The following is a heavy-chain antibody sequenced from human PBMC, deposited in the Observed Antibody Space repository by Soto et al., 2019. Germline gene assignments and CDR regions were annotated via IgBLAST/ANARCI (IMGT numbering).Heavy chain of an antibody. CDR1: GFMFSTYL. D-gene: IGHD3-16*01. Sequence: GGSLSLSCTASGFMFSTYLMSWVRQAPGKGLEWVANIRQGGNEKLYVDSVKGRFTISRDNAKKSLYLQMNSLRAEDTAVYYCVGALTYEVPYYYHGMDVWGQGTTVTVSS. V-gene: IGHV3-7*01. CDR2: IRQGGNEK. J-gene: IGHJ6*02. CDR3: VGALTYEVPYYYHGMDV.